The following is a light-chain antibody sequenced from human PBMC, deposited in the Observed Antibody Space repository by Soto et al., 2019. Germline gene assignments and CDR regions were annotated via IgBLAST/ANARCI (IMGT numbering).Light chain of an antibody. CDR3: TSYTRSSTYV. Sequence: QSALTQPASVSGSPGQSITISCTGTSSDIGGNNYVSWYQQDSGIAPKLIIYAVIDRPSGVSSRFSGSKSGNTAFLSISGLQAEDEADYYCTSYTRSSTYVFGTGTKVTVL. V-gene: IGLV2-14*01. CDR2: AVI. J-gene: IGLJ1*01. CDR1: SSDIGGNNY.